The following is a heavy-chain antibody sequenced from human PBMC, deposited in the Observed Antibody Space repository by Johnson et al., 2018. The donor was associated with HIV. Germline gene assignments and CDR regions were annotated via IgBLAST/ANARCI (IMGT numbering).Heavy chain of an antibody. CDR1: GFTFSSHD. J-gene: IGHJ3*02. CDR3: AKPPSMGADAFDI. D-gene: IGHD3-16*01. CDR2: LSYDGSNK. V-gene: IGHV3-30*18. Sequence: QVQLVESGGGVVQPGRSLRVSCGASGFTFSSHDMHWVRQAPGKGLEWVAVLSYDGSNKYCADSVTGRFTLSRDNSNKTVYLQMNSLGPEDTAVYYCAKPPSMGADAFDIWGQGTMVTVSS.